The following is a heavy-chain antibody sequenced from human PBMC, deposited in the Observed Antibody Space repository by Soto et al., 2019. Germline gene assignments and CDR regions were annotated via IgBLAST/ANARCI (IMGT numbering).Heavy chain of an antibody. CDR2: NTPALGIV. CDR1: GDTFSSYTSYT. J-gene: IGHJ5*02. D-gene: IGHD4-17*01. Sequence: QVQLVQSGAEVKKPGSSVKVSCKVSGDTFSSYTSYTITWVRQVPGQGLEWMGRNTPALGIVNYVPKFQGRVTFDADKSATTAYVELSKLTPDDTAVYYCAIEAPRGTRWVPHNWFDPWGQGTLVTVSS. V-gene: IGHV1-69*08. CDR3: AIEAPRGTRWVPHNWFDP.